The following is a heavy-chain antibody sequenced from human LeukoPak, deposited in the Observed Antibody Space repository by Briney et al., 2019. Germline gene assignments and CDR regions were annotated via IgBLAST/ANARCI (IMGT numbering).Heavy chain of an antibody. CDR2: IYYSGST. J-gene: IGHJ4*02. CDR3: ASDGGNYYDSSGYYYLGY. V-gene: IGHV4-59*01. Sequence: SETLSLTCTVSGGSINSYYWTWIRQPPGKRLEWLGYIYYSGSTNYNPSLKSRVTISVDTSKNQFSLKLSSVTAADTAVYYCASDGGNYYDSSGYYYLGYWGQGTLVTVSS. CDR1: GGSINSYY. D-gene: IGHD3-22*01.